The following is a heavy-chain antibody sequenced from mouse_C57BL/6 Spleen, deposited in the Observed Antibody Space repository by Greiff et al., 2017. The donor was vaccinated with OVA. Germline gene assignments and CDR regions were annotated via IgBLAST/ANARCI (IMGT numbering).Heavy chain of an antibody. J-gene: IGHJ4*01. Sequence: QVQLKESGAELVKPGASVKISCKASGYAFSSYWMNWVKQRPGKGLEWIGQIYPGDGDTNYNGKFKGKATLTADKSSSTAYMQLSSLTSEDSAVYFCARYYSNYVYAMDYWGQGTSVTVSS. D-gene: IGHD2-5*01. CDR3: ARYYSNYVYAMDY. CDR1: GYAFSSYW. CDR2: IYPGDGDT. V-gene: IGHV1-80*01.